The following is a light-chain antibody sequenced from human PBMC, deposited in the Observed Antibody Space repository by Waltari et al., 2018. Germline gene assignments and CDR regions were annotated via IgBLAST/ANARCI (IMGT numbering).Light chain of an antibody. CDR1: QSVGSD. V-gene: IGKV3-15*01. J-gene: IGKJ4*01. CDR2: GVS. Sequence: EIVMTQSPVTLSASPGESAPLSCRASQSVGSDFGWYQQKPGQPPSLLIYGVSTRASGVPVRFSGSGSGADFTLTISSLHPEDFATYYCQQTYSTHLTFGGGTKVEIK. CDR3: QQTYSTHLT.